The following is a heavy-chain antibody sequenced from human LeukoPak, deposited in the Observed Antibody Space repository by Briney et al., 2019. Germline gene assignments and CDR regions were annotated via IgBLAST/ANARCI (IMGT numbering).Heavy chain of an antibody. V-gene: IGHV3-66*01. D-gene: IGHD1-26*01. CDR2: IYSGGST. CDR1: GFTVSSNY. Sequence: PGGSLRLSCAASGFTVSSNYMSWVRQAPGKGLEWVSAIYSGGSTYYADSVKGRFTISRDNSKNTLYLQMNSLRAEDTAVYYCASRVGATPRYFDYWGQGTLVTVSS. CDR3: ASRVGATPRYFDY. J-gene: IGHJ4*02.